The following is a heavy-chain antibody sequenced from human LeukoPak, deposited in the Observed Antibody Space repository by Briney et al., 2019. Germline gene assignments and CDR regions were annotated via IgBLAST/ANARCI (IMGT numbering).Heavy chain of an antibody. CDR3: AKAGILWAALSTLDY. Sequence: GESLKISCAASGFTFSSYAMSWVRQAPGRGLEWVSAISGSGDSTYYADSVKGRFTISRDNSKNTLYLQMNSLRAEDTAVYYCAKAGILWAALSTLDYWGQGTLVTVSS. CDR2: ISGSGDST. D-gene: IGHD2-21*01. V-gene: IGHV3-23*01. J-gene: IGHJ4*02. CDR1: GFTFSSYA.